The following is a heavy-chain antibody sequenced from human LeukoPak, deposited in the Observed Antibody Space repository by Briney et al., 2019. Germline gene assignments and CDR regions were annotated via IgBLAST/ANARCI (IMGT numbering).Heavy chain of an antibody. CDR1: GFTFSSYE. CDR3: ARGGGYYASGSSY. D-gene: IGHD3-10*01. Sequence: GGSLRLSCAASGFTFSSYEMNWVRQAPGKGLEWVSYISSTGSTIYYTDSVKGRFTISRDNAKNSLYLQMNSLRAEDTAVYYCARGGGYYASGSSYWGQGTLVTVSS. CDR2: ISSTGSTI. J-gene: IGHJ4*02. V-gene: IGHV3-48*03.